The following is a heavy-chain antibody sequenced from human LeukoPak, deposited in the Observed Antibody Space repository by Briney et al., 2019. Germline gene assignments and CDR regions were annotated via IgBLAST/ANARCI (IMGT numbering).Heavy chain of an antibody. J-gene: IGHJ4*02. CDR2: IQQDESER. CDR3: ARDKVVGATYFDY. D-gene: IGHD1-26*01. Sequence: GGSLRLSCAASGFTFSNYWMSWVRQAPGKGLEWVANIQQDESERYYVDSVKGRFTISRDNAKNSLYLQMNSLRAEVTAVYYCARDKVVGATYFDYWGQGTLVTVSS. CDR1: GFTFSNYW. V-gene: IGHV3-7*01.